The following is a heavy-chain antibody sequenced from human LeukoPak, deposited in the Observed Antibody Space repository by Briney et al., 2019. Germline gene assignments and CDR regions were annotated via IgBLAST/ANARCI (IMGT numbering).Heavy chain of an antibody. CDR1: GGSISSYY. D-gene: IGHD4-23*01. J-gene: IGHJ4*02. CDR2: IYYSGST. CDR3: TRGTAVYGGNSPYYFDY. Sequence: PSEPLSLTCTVSGGSISSYYWSWIRQPPGKGLEWIGYIYYSGSTNYNPSLKSRVSISVDTSKNQFSLKLTSVTTADTAVYYCTRGTAVYGGNSPYYFDYWGQGTLVTVSS. V-gene: IGHV4-59*01.